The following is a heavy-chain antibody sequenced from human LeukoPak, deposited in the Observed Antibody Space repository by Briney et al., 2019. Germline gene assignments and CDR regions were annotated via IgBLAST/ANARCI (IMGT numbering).Heavy chain of an antibody. V-gene: IGHV4-39*07. CDR2: IYYSGSA. Sequence: SETLSLTCNVSGGSIRSRSYYWGRIRQPAGKGLEWLGSIYYSGSAYYNPSLKSRVTISLDTSKNQFSLKLRSVTAADTAVYYCARELGYCSSTSCYSQGWFDPWGQGTLVTVSS. CDR3: ARELGYCSSTSCYSQGWFDP. D-gene: IGHD2-2*01. CDR1: GGSIRSRSYY. J-gene: IGHJ5*02.